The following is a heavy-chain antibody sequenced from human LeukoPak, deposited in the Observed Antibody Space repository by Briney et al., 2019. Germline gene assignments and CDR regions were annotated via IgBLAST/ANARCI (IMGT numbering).Heavy chain of an antibody. CDR1: AYTFIAYG. V-gene: IGHV1-3*01. CDR3: ARGGRLLWFGEFDY. Sequence: ASVTVSCTVSAYTFIAYGLHWVRQAPGQRPEWMGWINAGNGDTKYSQNFQGRVTITGDASATTAYMELSSLRSEDTAVYFCARGGRLLWFGEFDYWGQGTLVTVSS. D-gene: IGHD3-10*01. J-gene: IGHJ4*02. CDR2: INAGNGDT.